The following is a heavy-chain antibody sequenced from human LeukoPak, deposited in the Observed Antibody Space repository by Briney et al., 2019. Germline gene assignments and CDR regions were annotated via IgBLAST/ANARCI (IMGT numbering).Heavy chain of an antibody. CDR2: IIPILGIA. CDR3: ARESYSGSYYDAFDI. V-gene: IGHV1-69*04. Sequence: ASVKVSCKASGGTFSSYAISWVRQAPGQGLEWMGRIIPILGIANYAQKFQGRVTITADESTSTAYMELSSLRSEDTAVYYCARESYSGSYYDAFDIWGQGTMVTVSS. CDR1: GGTFSSYA. D-gene: IGHD1-26*01. J-gene: IGHJ3*02.